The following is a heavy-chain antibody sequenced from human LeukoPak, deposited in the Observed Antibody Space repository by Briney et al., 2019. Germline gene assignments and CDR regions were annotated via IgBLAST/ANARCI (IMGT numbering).Heavy chain of an antibody. CDR1: GFTFDECA. V-gene: IGHV3-9*01. D-gene: IGHD3-10*01. CDR3: AKMGRSYYYGSGSSEPHDAFDI. J-gene: IGHJ3*02. CDR2: ISWKSGSI. Sequence: SLRLAWAAAGFTFDECAMQWVRQAAGKGLEWVSGISWKSGSIGYADSGKGRFTISRDNAKNSLYLQMNSLRAEDTALYYCAKMGRSYYYGSGSSEPHDAFDIWGQGTMVTVSS.